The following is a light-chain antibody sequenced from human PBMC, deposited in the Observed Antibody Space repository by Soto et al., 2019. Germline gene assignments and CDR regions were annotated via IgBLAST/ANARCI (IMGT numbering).Light chain of an antibody. CDR2: DSG. J-gene: IGLJ3*02. V-gene: IGLV1-51*01. CDR1: SSNIGNNY. CDR3: GTWDNILSAVV. Sequence: QSVLTQPPSVSAAPGQKVTISCSGSSSNIGNNYVSWYQQLPGTAPKLLIFDSGQRPSGITDRFSGSKSRTSATLDITGHQTGDEADYYYGTWDNILSAVVFGGGTKLTVL.